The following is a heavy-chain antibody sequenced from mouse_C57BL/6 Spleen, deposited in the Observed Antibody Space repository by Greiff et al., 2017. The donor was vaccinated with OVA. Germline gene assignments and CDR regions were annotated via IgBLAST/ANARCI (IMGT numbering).Heavy chain of an antibody. Sequence: VQLQQPGAELVKPGASVKLSRKASGYTFTSYWMHWVKQRPGQGLEWIGMIHPNSGSTNYNEKFKSKATLTVDKSSSTAYMQLSSLTSEDSAVYYCARIDYDGAMDYWGQGTSVTVSS. D-gene: IGHD2-4*01. CDR2: IHPNSGST. V-gene: IGHV1-64*01. CDR3: ARIDYDGAMDY. J-gene: IGHJ4*01. CDR1: GYTFTSYW.